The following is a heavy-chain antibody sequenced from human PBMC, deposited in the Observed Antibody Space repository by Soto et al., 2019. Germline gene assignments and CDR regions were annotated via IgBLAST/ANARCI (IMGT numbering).Heavy chain of an antibody. CDR1: GFTFSSCG. V-gene: IGHV3-30*03. J-gene: IGHJ3*02. CDR2: ISYDGSNK. Sequence: SLRLSCAAAGFTFSSCGKHWDRQAPGKGLEWVAVISYDGSNKYYADSVKGRFTISRDNSKNTLYLQMNSLRAEDTAVYYCAIDPHAPGNDAFDIWGQRTMVPVSS. D-gene: IGHD3-9*01. CDR3: AIDPHAPGNDAFDI.